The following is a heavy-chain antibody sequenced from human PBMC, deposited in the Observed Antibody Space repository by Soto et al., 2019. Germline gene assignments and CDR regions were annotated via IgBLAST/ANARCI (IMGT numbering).Heavy chain of an antibody. Sequence: GGSLRLSCAASGFTVSSNYMSWVRQAPGKGLEWVSVIYSGGSTYYADSVKGRFTISRDNSKNTLYLQMNSLRAEDTAVYYCARGTGEVYSSGWYYFDYWGQGTLVTVSS. V-gene: IGHV3-66*01. D-gene: IGHD6-19*01. CDR1: GFTVSSNY. CDR3: ARGTGEVYSSGWYYFDY. CDR2: IYSGGST. J-gene: IGHJ4*02.